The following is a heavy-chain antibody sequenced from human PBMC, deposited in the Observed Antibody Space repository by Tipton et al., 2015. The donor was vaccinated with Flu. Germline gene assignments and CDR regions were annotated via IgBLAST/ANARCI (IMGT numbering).Heavy chain of an antibody. D-gene: IGHD1-26*01. Sequence: TLSLTCTVSGASISGAAYYWSWIRQHPEKGLEWIGYIYHTGATWYNPSLQSRVTISLDTSDNRFSLKLSSATVADTAVYYCARRDLWGIQAYFDSWGQGTLVTVSS. J-gene: IGHJ4*02. CDR3: ARRDLWGIQAYFDS. CDR1: GASISGAAYY. V-gene: IGHV4-31*03. CDR2: IYHTGAT.